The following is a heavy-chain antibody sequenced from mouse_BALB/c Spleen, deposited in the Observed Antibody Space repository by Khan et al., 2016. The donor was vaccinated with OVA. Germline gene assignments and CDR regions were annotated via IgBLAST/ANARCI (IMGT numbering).Heavy chain of an antibody. Sequence: EVELVESGGDLVKTGGSLKLSCAASGFTFSTYGMSWVRQAPDKRLEWVATISSGGHYTYYIDSVKGRFTISRDNAKNILYLQMTSLRSEDTAMYYCARHAYYYNSEGFAYWGQGTLVTVSA. CDR2: ISSGGHYT. CDR1: GFTFSTYG. J-gene: IGHJ3*01. D-gene: IGHD1-1*02. CDR3: ARHAYYYNSEGFAY. V-gene: IGHV5-6*01.